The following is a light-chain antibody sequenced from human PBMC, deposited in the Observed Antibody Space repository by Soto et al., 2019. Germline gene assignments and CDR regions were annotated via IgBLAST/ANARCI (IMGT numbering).Light chain of an antibody. CDR3: QQLNFFPIT. Sequence: DIQLTQSPSFLSASAGDRVTITCRASQGISSVLAWYQQKPGRAPKLLIYAASTLQSGVPSRFSGSGSGTEFTLTITSLQPEDFATYYCQQLNFFPITFGQGTRLENK. CDR1: QGISSV. V-gene: IGKV1-9*01. J-gene: IGKJ5*01. CDR2: AAS.